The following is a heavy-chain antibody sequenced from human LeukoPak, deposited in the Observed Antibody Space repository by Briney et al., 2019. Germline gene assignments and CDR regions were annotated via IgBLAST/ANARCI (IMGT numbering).Heavy chain of an antibody. J-gene: IGHJ4*02. CDR3: AKDYAQYGDSIDY. CDR2: IYSGGST. CDR1: GFIVSSNY. Sequence: PGGSLRLSCAASGFIVSSNYMSWVRQAPGKGLEWVSVIYSGGSTYYADSVKGRFTISRDNAKNTLYLQMSSLRAEDTAVYYCAKDYAQYGDSIDYWGQGTLVTVPS. D-gene: IGHD4-17*01. V-gene: IGHV3-66*02.